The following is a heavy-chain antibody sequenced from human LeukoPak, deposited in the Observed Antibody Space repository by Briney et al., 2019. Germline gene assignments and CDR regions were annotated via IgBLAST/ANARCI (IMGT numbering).Heavy chain of an antibody. CDR1: GGSVSSGSYY. V-gene: IGHV4-61*01. CDR2: IYYSGST. CDR3: ARASSIVVVVAATPNDAFDI. J-gene: IGHJ3*02. Sequence: SETQSLTCTVSGGSVSSGSYYWSWIRQPPGKGLEWIGYIYYSGSTNYNPSLKSRVTISVDTSKNQFSLKLSSVTAADTAVYYCARASSIVVVVAATPNDAFDIWGQGTMVTVSS. D-gene: IGHD2-15*01.